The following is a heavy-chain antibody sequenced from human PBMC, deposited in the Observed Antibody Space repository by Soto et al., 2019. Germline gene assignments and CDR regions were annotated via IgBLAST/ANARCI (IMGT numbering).Heavy chain of an antibody. J-gene: IGHJ4*02. CDR3: ATRPPGGSWFRYFGR. CDR1: SGSISSSNW. V-gene: IGHV4-4*01. CDR2: MYYSGGG. D-gene: IGHD3-9*01. Sequence: TSQTLSLTWAVSSGSISSSNWSSWLRHPPAKALEWIGYMYYSGGGNYNASLKSRVTISVDTSENECSLKLSSVTAADAAVYWCATRPPGGSWFRYFGRWGQGALVTXCS.